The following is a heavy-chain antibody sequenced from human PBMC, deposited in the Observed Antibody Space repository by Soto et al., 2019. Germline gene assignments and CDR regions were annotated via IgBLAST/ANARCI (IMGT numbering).Heavy chain of an antibody. D-gene: IGHD3-10*01. CDR3: ARDVGFGDLPPPTYYYNAMDV. J-gene: IGHJ6*02. CDR1: GFTLGSYS. Sequence: QVQLVESGGGVVQPGRSLRLSCASSGFTLGSYSLHWVRQPPGKGLEWVAVISKDGGSKYYAASVRGRFTISRDHSKSTLYLEMNSLRTEDTAVYLCARDVGFGDLPPPTYYYNAMDVWGRGTKLTVYS. CDR2: ISKDGGSK. V-gene: IGHV3-30*04.